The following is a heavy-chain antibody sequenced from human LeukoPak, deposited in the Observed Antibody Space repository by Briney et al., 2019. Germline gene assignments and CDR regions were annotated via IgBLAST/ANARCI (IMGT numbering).Heavy chain of an antibody. CDR3: ARDRDRWSSGSYNWFDP. Sequence: SVNVSCKASGGTFSSYAISWVRQAPGQGLEWMGGIIPIFGTANYAQKFQGRVTITADESTSTAYMELSSLRSEDTAVYFCARDRDRWSSGSYNWFDPWGQGTLVTVSS. D-gene: IGHD6-19*01. CDR1: GGTFSSYA. V-gene: IGHV1-69*13. CDR2: IIPIFGTA. J-gene: IGHJ5*02.